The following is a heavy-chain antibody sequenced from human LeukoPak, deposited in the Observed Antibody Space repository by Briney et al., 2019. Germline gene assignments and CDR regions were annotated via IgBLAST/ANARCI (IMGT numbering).Heavy chain of an antibody. CDR2: VIPLFGTG. Sequence: SVKISSKASGGAFSSYAISWVRQAPGQGLEWMGGVIPLFGTGNYAQKLQGRVTITTDESTSTDYMELSSLRCEDTAVYYCARDLGWEAAADNVGVAFDIWGQETMVTVCS. CDR3: ARDLGWEAAADNVGVAFDI. J-gene: IGHJ3*02. D-gene: IGHD6-13*01. V-gene: IGHV1-69*05. CDR1: GGAFSSYA.